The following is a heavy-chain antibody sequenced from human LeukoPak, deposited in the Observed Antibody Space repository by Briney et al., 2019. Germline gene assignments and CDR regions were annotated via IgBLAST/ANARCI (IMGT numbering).Heavy chain of an antibody. CDR1: GYSISSGYF. CDR2: VSHSGTT. J-gene: IGHJ4*02. CDR3: TREEGGTTADY. Sequence: SETLSLTCTVSGYSISSGYFWGWIRQPPRKRLEWIGSVSHSGTTYYNPSPKSRITISQDTSKNQFSLKVNSVTAADTAAYYCTREEGGTTADYWGQGTLVTVSS. V-gene: IGHV4-38-2*02. D-gene: IGHD1-1*01.